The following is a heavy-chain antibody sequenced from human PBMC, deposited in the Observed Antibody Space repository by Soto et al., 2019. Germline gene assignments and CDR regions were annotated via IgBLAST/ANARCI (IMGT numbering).Heavy chain of an antibody. CDR3: ARDQGVAAAGITWFDP. CDR2: IHSSGST. V-gene: IGHV4-4*07. Sequence: SETLSLTCTVSGASMNSYHWSWIRQPAGKGLEWIGHIHSSGSTNYNPSLKSRVTMSVDTSKNQFSLRLMSLTAADTAVYYCARDQGVAAAGITWFDPWGQGSLVTVSS. D-gene: IGHD6-13*01. CDR1: GASMNSYH. J-gene: IGHJ5*02.